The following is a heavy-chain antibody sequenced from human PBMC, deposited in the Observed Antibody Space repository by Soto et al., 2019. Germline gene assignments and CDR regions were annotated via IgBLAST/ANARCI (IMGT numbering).Heavy chain of an antibody. CDR1: GYTFSSYG. J-gene: IGHJ1*01. CDR3: AREMEESSWSSVEYLQY. Sequence: QVQLVQSGPEVKKPGASVKVSCKASGYTFSSYGISWVRQAPGQGLEWMGWISGYNGNTNYAQKFQGRVIMTTDTATNTVFMELRSLRSDDTAIYYCAREMEESSWSSVEYLQYWGQGTLVTGSS. CDR2: ISGYNGNT. V-gene: IGHV1-18*01. D-gene: IGHD6-13*01.